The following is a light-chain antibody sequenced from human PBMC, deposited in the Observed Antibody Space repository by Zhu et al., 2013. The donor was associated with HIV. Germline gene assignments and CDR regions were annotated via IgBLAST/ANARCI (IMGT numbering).Light chain of an antibody. CDR1: SSSP. V-gene: IGLV2-11*01. CDR3: CSYAGSYTEV. CDR2: DVT. Sequence: QSALTQPRSVSGSPGQSVTISCTGTSSSPVSWYQQNPSKAPKLMIYDVTKRPSGVPDRFSGSKSGNTASLTISGLQAEDEGDYYCCSYAGSYTEVFGGGTKLTVL. J-gene: IGLJ2*01.